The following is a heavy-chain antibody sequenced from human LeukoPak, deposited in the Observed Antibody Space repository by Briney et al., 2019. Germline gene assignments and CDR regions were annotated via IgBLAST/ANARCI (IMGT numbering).Heavy chain of an antibody. J-gene: IGHJ3*02. CDR1: GGSISSSSYY. D-gene: IGHD5-12*01. Sequence: PSETLSLTCTVSGGSISSSSYYWGWIRQPPGKGLEWIGSIYYSGSTYYNPSLKSRVTISVDTSKNQFSLKLSSVTAADTAVYYCARGGYSGYRLSPRETEVVVAVRAPYVFDIWGQGTMVTVSS. CDR2: IYYSGST. CDR3: ARGGYSGYRLSPRETEVVVAVRAPYVFDI. V-gene: IGHV4-39*01.